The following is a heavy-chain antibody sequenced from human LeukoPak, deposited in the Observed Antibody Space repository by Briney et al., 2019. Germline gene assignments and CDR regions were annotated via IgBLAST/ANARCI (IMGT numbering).Heavy chain of an antibody. CDR3: ARQPRARYYDSSGYSLGFDY. CDR2: IYYSGST. Sequence: PSETLSLTCTVSGGSISSSSYYWGWIRQPPGKGLEWIGSIYYSGSTYYNPSLKSRVTISVDTSKNQFSLKLSSVTAADTAVYYCARQPRARYYDSSGYSLGFDYWGQGTLVTVSS. CDR1: GGSISSSSYY. V-gene: IGHV4-39*01. D-gene: IGHD3-22*01. J-gene: IGHJ4*02.